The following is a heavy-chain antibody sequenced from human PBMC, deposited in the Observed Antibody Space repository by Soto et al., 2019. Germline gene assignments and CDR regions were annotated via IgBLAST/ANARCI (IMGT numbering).Heavy chain of an antibody. V-gene: IGHV3-30*18. J-gene: IGHJ4*02. CDR3: VKGRSDTWSFDY. CDR1: GFIYSSCA. CDR2: VSHDGTLY. D-gene: IGHD2-8*02. Sequence: VGSLRLSCSASGFIYSSCAMHWVRQVPGKGLEWLAVVSHDGTLYPYADSVKGRFIISRDNSRKMLYLQMNSLRPDDTAVYYCVKGRSDTWSFDYWGQGTLVTVSS.